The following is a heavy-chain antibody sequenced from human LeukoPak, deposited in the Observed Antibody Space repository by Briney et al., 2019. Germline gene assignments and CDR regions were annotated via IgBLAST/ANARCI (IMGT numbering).Heavy chain of an antibody. V-gene: IGHV3-48*03. CDR2: ISSSGSTI. Sequence: GGSLRLSCAASGFSISSYEMKWVRQAPGKGLEWVSHISSSGSTIWYADSVKGRFTISRDNAKNSLYLQMYSLRAEDTAVYYCARVELAPYYYYMDVWGKGTTVTVSS. CDR1: GFSISSYE. J-gene: IGHJ6*03. D-gene: IGHD1-7*01. CDR3: ARVELAPYYYYMDV.